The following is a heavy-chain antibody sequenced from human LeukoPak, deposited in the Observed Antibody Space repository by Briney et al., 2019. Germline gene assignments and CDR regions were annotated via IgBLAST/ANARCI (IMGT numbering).Heavy chain of an antibody. CDR2: INHSGST. D-gene: IGHD3-10*01. V-gene: IGHV4-34*01. CDR1: GGSFSGYY. Sequence: SETLSLTCAVYGGSFSGYYWSWIRQPTGKGLEWIGEINHSGSTNYNPSLKSRVTISVDTSKNQFSLKLSSVTAADTAVYYCARVRVSYYPDYWGQGTLVTVSS. J-gene: IGHJ4*02. CDR3: ARVRVSYYPDY.